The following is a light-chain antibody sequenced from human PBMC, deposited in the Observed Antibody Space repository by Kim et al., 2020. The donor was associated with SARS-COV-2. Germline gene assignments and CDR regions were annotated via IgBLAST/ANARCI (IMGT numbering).Light chain of an antibody. CDR1: SLRSYY. CDR2: GKN. J-gene: IGLJ2*01. CDR3: NSRDSNGNVL. V-gene: IGLV3-19*01. Sequence: SSELTQDPAVSVALGQTVRITCQGDSLRSYYATWYQQKPGQAPILVIYGKNNRPSGIPDRFSGSSSGNTASLTITETQAGDEADYYCNSRDSNGNVLFGGGTQVTVL.